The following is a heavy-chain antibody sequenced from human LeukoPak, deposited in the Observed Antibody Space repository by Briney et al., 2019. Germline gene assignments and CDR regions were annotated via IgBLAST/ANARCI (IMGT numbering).Heavy chain of an antibody. CDR1: GFTFSSYS. CDR3: ARGHGSGWYVSGY. Sequence: GGSLRLSCAASGFTFSSYSMNWVRQAPGKGPEWVSSISSSSSYIYYADSVKGRFTISRDNAKNSLYLQMNSLRAEDTAVYYCARGHGSGWYVSGYWGQGTLVTVSS. CDR2: ISSSSSYI. D-gene: IGHD6-19*01. V-gene: IGHV3-21*01. J-gene: IGHJ4*02.